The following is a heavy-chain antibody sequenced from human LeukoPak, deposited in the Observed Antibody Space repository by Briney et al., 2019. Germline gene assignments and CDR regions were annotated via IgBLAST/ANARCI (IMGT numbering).Heavy chain of an antibody. D-gene: IGHD2-2*01. J-gene: IGHJ3*02. CDR1: RFTFSSYE. V-gene: IGHV3-48*03. CDR3: VRAGYCSSTICYWYNAFDM. CDR2: IATGGSAI. Sequence: PGGSLRLSCAASRFTFSSYEISWVRQAPGKGLEWVSYIATGGSAIYYADSAKGRFIISRDNAKNSLYLQMNSLRAEDMAGYYCVRAGYCSSTICYWYNAFDMWGQGTMVTVSS.